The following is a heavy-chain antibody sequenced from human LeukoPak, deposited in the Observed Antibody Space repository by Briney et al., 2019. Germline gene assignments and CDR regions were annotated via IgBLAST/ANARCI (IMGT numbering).Heavy chain of an antibody. V-gene: IGHV4-34*01. CDR3: ARAVGYCSSTSCYHGRFFDP. CDR1: GGSSSGYY. CDR2: INHSGST. D-gene: IGHD2-2*01. Sequence: SETLSLTCAVYGGSSSGYYWSWIRQPPGKGLEWIGEINHSGSTNYNPSLKSRVTISVDTSKNQFSLKLSSVTAADTAVYYCARAVGYCSSTSCYHGRFFDPWGQGTLVTVSS. J-gene: IGHJ5*02.